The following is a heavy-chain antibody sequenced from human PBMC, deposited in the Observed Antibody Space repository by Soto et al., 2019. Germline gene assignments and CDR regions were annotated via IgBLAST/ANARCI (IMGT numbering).Heavy chain of an antibody. CDR3: TRVRYSGSPAGA. V-gene: IGHV1-18*03. CDR2: ISTGNGDT. D-gene: IGHD1-26*01. J-gene: IGHJ1*01. Sequence: QVQLVQSGAEVKKTGASVKVSCTASGYTFTTYDISWVRQAPGQGLEWMGWISTGNGDTNYAQKFQGRVTMTTDTSTSTAYMDLRSLRPDDMAVYYCTRVRYSGSPAGAWGQGTVVTVSS. CDR1: GYTFTTYD.